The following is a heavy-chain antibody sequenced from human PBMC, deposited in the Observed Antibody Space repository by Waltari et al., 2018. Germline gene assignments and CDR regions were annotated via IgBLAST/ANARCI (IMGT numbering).Heavy chain of an antibody. CDR2: ISGGGDST. J-gene: IGHJ4*02. V-gene: IGHV3-23*04. CDR1: GFTFSSYA. CDR3: AKGTSINWYEGYFDS. D-gene: IGHD6-13*01. Sequence: EVQLVESGGGLVQPGGSLRLSCEAPGFTFSSYAMSWVRQAPGKGLEWVSGISGGGDSTYYIDSVKGRFTISRDNSKNTLYLQMNSLRAEDTAVYQCAKGTSINWYEGYFDSWGQGTLVTVSS.